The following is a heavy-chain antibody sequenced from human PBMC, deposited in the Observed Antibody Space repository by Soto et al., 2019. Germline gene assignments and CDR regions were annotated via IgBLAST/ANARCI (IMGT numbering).Heavy chain of an antibody. CDR3: ATYPTIFGVVIPDFDY. D-gene: IGHD3-3*01. J-gene: IGHJ4*02. V-gene: IGHV1-24*01. Sequence: ASVKVSCKVSGYTLTELSMHWVRQAPGIGLEWMGGFDPEDGETIYAQKFQGRVTMTEDTSTDTAYMELSSLRSEDTAVYYCATYPTIFGVVIPDFDYWGRGTLVTVSS. CDR2: FDPEDGET. CDR1: GYTLTELS.